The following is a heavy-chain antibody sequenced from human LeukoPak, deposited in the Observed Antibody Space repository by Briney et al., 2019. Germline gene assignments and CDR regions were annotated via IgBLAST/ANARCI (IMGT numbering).Heavy chain of an antibody. D-gene: IGHD2-15*01. CDR1: GFPFSSYS. Sequence: GSLRLSFAASGFPFSSYSLNWVRPAPGKGLEWVSFISSSSITIYYADSVKGRFTISRDNAEKSLYLQMNSLRAEDTAVYYCARDRGGSYSAIDYWGQGTLVTVSS. CDR3: ARDRGGSYSAIDY. J-gene: IGHJ4*02. V-gene: IGHV3-48*04. CDR2: ISSSSITI.